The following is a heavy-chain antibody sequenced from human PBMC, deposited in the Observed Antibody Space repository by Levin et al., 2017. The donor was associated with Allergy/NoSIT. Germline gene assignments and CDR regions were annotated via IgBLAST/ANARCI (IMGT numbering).Heavy chain of an antibody. CDR2: INSDGSTT. V-gene: IGHV3-74*01. J-gene: IGHJ4*02. Sequence: GGSLRLSCAASGFTFSSYWMHWVRQVPGKGLVWVSRINSDGSTTTYADSVKGRFTSSRDNAKNALYLQMNSLRAEDTAVYYCAREGYGDYYVDYWGQGTLVTVSS. CDR3: AREGYGDYYVDY. D-gene: IGHD4-17*01. CDR1: GFTFSSYW.